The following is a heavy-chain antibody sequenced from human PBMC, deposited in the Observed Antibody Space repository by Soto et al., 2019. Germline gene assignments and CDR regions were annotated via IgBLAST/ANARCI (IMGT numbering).Heavy chain of an antibody. CDR1: GGSFSGYY. CDR3: ARADYYDSSGYWGWFDP. Sequence: QVQLQQWGAGLLKPSETLSLTCAVYGGSFSGYYWSWIRQPPGKGLEWIGEINHSGSTNYNPSLKSRVTISVDTSKNQFSLKLSSATAADTAVYYCARADYYDSSGYWGWFDPWGQGTLVTVSS. D-gene: IGHD3-22*01. CDR2: INHSGST. V-gene: IGHV4-34*01. J-gene: IGHJ5*02.